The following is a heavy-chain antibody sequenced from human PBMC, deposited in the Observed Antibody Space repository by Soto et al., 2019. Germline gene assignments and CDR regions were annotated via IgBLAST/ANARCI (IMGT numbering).Heavy chain of an antibody. CDR2: INPNPGAT. J-gene: IGHJ4*02. V-gene: IGHV1-2*02. Sequence: QVQLVQSGAEVKKPGASVKVSCKTSGYPFTAYYVHWLRQAPGQGLEWMGWINPNPGATHYAIKFQGRVTMTRDTSISTVYMQLSRLGSDDTAIYFCARGGRETPRIPYDNWGQGTLVTVSS. CDR1: GYPFTAYY. CDR3: ARGGRETPRIPYDN. D-gene: IGHD3-16*01.